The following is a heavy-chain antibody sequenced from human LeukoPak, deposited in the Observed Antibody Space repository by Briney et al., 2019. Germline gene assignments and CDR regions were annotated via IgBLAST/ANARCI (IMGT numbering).Heavy chain of an antibody. CDR2: LSGSGGGT. V-gene: IGHV3-23*01. CDR1: GITLSNYG. Sequence: GGSLRLSCAVSGITLSNYGMSWVRQAPGKGLEWVAGLSGSGGGTNYADSVQGRFTISRDNPKNTLYLQMNSLRAEDTAVYFCAKDLSSSWYRGFDHWGQGTLVTVSS. J-gene: IGHJ4*02. D-gene: IGHD6-13*01. CDR3: AKDLSSSWYRGFDH.